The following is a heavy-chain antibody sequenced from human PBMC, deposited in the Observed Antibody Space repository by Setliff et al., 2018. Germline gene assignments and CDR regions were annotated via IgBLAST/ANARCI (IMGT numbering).Heavy chain of an antibody. J-gene: IGHJ4*02. Sequence: GGSLRLSCTASGFTFRKHALAWVRQAPGKGLQWVSSVSGSGMTRDYTDSVKGRFTVSRDSSQNKIHLQMNSLRAEDTGVYYCVAGRMWLPVGDYWGQGALVTVSS. CDR3: VAGRMWLPVGDY. D-gene: IGHD6-19*01. CDR2: VSGSGMTR. V-gene: IGHV3-23*01. CDR1: GFTFRKHA.